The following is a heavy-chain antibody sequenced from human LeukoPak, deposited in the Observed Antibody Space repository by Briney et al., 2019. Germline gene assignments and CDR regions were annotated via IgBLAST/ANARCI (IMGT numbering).Heavy chain of an antibody. J-gene: IGHJ4*02. CDR2: IWYDGSNK. CDR3: AKDLYRGGVATIRD. Sequence: GXXLRLSCAASGFTFSSSGMHWVRQAPGKGLEGVAVIWYDGSNKYYADSVKGRFTVSRDNAKNTLYLQMNSLRAEDTAVYYCAKDLYRGGVATIRDWGQGTLVTVSS. CDR1: GFTFSSSG. V-gene: IGHV3-33*06. D-gene: IGHD5-12*01.